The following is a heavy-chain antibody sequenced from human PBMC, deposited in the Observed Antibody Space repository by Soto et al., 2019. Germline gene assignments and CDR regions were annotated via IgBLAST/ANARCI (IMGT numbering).Heavy chain of an antibody. V-gene: IGHV4-31*03. CDR3: ARATSEVVVAAIDAFDI. CDR2: IYYSGST. D-gene: IGHD2-15*01. CDR1: GGSISSGGYY. Sequence: PSETLSLTCTVSGGSISSGGYYWSWIRQHPGKGLEWIGYIYYSGSTYYNPSLKSRVTISVDTSKNQFSLKLSSVTAADTAVYYCARATSEVVVAAIDAFDIWGQGTMVTVSS. J-gene: IGHJ3*02.